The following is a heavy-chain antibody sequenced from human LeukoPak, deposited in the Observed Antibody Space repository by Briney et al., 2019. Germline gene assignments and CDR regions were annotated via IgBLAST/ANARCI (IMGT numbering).Heavy chain of an antibody. J-gene: IGHJ4*02. CDR1: GGSISSYY. V-gene: IGHV4-4*07. Sequence: KSSETLSLTCTVSGGSISSYYWSWIRQPAGKGLEWIGRIYTSGSTNYNPSLKSRVTMSVDTSKNQFSLKLSSVTAADTAVYYCANRPSRYYDSSGYFDYWGQGTLVTVSS. D-gene: IGHD3-22*01. CDR3: ANRPSRYYDSSGYFDY. CDR2: IYTSGST.